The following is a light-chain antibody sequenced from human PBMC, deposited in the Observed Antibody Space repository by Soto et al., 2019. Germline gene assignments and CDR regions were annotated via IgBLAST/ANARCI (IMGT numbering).Light chain of an antibody. J-gene: IGKJ5*01. V-gene: IGKV3-15*01. Sequence: EIVMTQSPATLSVSPGERATLSCRASQSVSSNLAWYQQKPGQAPRLLIYGASTRATGIPARFSGSGSGTEFTLTISSLQSEDCAVYYCQQYNNWLLSVTFGQGARLEIK. CDR1: QSVSSN. CDR3: QQYNNWLLSVT. CDR2: GAS.